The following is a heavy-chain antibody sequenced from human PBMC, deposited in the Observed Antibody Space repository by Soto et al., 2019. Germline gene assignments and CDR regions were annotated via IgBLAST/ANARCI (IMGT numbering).Heavy chain of an antibody. J-gene: IGHJ2*01. CDR1: GYTFTSYG. V-gene: IGHV1-18*01. CDR3: ARYYYDSSGYYYRDWYFDL. CDR2: ISAYNGNT. D-gene: IGHD3-22*01. Sequence: ASVKVSCKASGYTFTSYGISWVRQAPGQGLEWMGWISAYNGNTNYAQKLQGRVTMTTDTSTSTAYMELRSLRSDDTAVYYCARYYYDSSGYYYRDWYFDLWGRGTLVTVSS.